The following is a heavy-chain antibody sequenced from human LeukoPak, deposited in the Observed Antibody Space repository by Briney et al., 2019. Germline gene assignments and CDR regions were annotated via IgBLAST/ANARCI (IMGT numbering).Heavy chain of an antibody. CDR3: ARQLGYSYGYVNWFDP. D-gene: IGHD5-18*01. J-gene: IGHJ5*02. CDR1: GGSISSYY. Sequence: PSETLSLTCTVSGGSISSYYWSWIRQPAGKGLEWIGRIYTSGSTNYNPSLKSRVTISVDTSKNQFSLKLSSVTAADTAVYYCARQLGYSYGYVNWFDPWGQGTLVTVSS. V-gene: IGHV4-4*07. CDR2: IYTSGST.